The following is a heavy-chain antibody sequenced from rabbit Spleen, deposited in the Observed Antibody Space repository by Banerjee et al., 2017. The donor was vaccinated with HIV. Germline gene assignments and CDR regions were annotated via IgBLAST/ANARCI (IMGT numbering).Heavy chain of an antibody. J-gene: IGHJ6*01. CDR1: GVSFSDKDV. CDR2: IDLVFGRT. D-gene: IGHD1-1*01. V-gene: IGHV1S40*01. Sequence: QSLEESGGDLVKPGASLTLTCTASGVSFSDKDVMCWVRQAPGKGLEWIGYIDLVFGRTYYANWVNGRFTISSHNAQNTLYVQLNSLTVADTATYFCVRGASSSGYYSLWGPGTLVTVS. CDR3: VRGASSSGYYSL.